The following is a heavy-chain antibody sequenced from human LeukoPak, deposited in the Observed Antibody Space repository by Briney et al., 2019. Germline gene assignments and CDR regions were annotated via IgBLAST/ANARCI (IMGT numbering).Heavy chain of an antibody. Sequence: VASVKVSCKASGYTFTSFGISWVRQAPGQGLEWMGWISGYTGDTNSAEKLQGRVTMTTDTSTSTAHMELRSLRSDDTAVYYCARVGLLAGYTSPEEYFDYWGQGTLVTVSS. CDR3: ARVGLLAGYTSPEEYFDY. V-gene: IGHV1-18*01. CDR1: GYTFTSFG. D-gene: IGHD6-13*01. J-gene: IGHJ4*02. CDR2: ISGYTGDT.